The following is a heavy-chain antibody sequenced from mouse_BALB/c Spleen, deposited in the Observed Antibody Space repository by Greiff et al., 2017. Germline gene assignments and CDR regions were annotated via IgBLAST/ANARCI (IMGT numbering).Heavy chain of an antibody. CDR1: GYSITSGYY. CDR3: ASYYVAY. D-gene: IGHD2-1*01. Sequence: VQLQQSGPGLVKPSQSLSLTCSVTGYSITSGYYWNWIRQFPGNKLEWMGYISYDGSNNYNPSLKNRISITRDTSKNQFFLKLNSVTTEDTATYYCASYYVAYWGQGTLVTVSA. CDR2: ISYDGSN. V-gene: IGHV3-6*02. J-gene: IGHJ3*01.